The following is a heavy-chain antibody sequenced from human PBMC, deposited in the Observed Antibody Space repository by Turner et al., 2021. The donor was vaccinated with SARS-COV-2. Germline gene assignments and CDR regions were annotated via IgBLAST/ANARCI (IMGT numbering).Heavy chain of an antibody. CDR2: IYYSGRT. Sequence: QLQLQESGPGLVQPSETLSLPGTVSGGSISSSSYYWGWIRQPPGKGLAWNGSIYYSGRTYYNPSLKSRVTISVDTSKNQFSLKLSSVTAADTAVYYCARHWEVAAAAYLARFDPWGQGTLVTVSS. CDR3: ARHWEVAAAAYLARFDP. D-gene: IGHD6-13*01. J-gene: IGHJ5*02. V-gene: IGHV4-39*01. CDR1: GGSISSSSYY.